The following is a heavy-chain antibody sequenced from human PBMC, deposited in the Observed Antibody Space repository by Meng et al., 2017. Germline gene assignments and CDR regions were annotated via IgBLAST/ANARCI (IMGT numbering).Heavy chain of an antibody. CDR3: AGSPLQAPQIDY. CDR1: GYTFTSYA. CDR2: TNAGNGNT. D-gene: IGHD2-15*01. Sequence: QIQIVQSVAEVTKPVASVTVASTLSGYTFTSYAMHCVHQPPGQRLKWMGWTNAGNGNTKYAQKFQGTVTITRDTSASTAYMELSSLRSEDTAVYYCAGSPLQAPQIDYWGQGTLVTVSS. J-gene: IGHJ4*02. V-gene: IGHV1-3*01.